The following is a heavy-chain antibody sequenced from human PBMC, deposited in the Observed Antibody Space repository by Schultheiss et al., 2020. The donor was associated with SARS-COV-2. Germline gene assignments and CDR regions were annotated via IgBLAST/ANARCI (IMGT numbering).Heavy chain of an antibody. Sequence: SETLSLTCTVSGGSINSDYWSWIRQPPGKGLEWIGYIYYSGSTNYNPSLKSRVTISVDTSKNQFSLKLSSVTAADTAVYYCARHAEQEQWLVRFDYWGQGTLVTVSS. V-gene: IGHV4-59*08. CDR3: ARHAEQEQWLVRFDY. CDR1: GGSINSDY. J-gene: IGHJ4*02. CDR2: IYYSGST. D-gene: IGHD6-19*01.